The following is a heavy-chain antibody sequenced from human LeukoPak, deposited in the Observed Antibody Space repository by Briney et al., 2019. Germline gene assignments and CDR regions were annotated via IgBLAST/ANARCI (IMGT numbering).Heavy chain of an antibody. Sequence: SDTLSLTCTVSGGSISSGAYYWSWIRQPPGKGLEWIGYIYHSGTTYYNPSLKSRVTISVDRSKNQFSLKLSSVTAADTAVYYCASWGMATSRCDYWGQGTLVTVSS. CDR3: ASWGMATSRCDY. CDR2: IYHSGTT. J-gene: IGHJ4*02. CDR1: GGSISSGAYY. D-gene: IGHD5-24*01. V-gene: IGHV4-30-2*01.